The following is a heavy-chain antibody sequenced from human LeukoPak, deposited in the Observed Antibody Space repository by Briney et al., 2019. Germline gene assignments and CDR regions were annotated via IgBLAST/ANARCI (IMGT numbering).Heavy chain of an antibody. CDR2: IYSGGST. Sequence: PSETLSLTCAVYGGSFSGYYWSWVRQAPGKGLEWVSVIYSGGSTYYADSVKGRFTISRDNSKNTLYLQMNSLRAEDTAVYYCARGWFGELSLDYWGQGTLVTVSS. D-gene: IGHD3-10*01. J-gene: IGHJ4*02. CDR3: ARGWFGELSLDY. V-gene: IGHV3-66*01. CDR1: GGSFSGYY.